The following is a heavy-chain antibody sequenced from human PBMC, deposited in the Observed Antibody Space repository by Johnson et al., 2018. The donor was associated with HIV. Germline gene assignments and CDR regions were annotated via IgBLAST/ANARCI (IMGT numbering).Heavy chain of an antibody. D-gene: IGHD3-22*01. CDR1: GFTFSSYD. J-gene: IGHJ3*02. CDR2: IGTAGDT. CDR3: ASVPMIVVLDGAFDI. Sequence: VQLVESGGGLIQPGGSLRLSCAASGFTFSSYDMHWVRQATGKGLEWVSAIGTAGDTYYPGSVKGRFTTSRDNTNNSLYLQMNSLRAEDTAVYYCASVPMIVVLDGAFDIWGQGTMVTVSS. V-gene: IGHV3-13*01.